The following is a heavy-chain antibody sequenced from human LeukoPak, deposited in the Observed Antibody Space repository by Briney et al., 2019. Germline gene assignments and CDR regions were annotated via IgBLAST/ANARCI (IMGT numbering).Heavy chain of an antibody. CDR2: IHPSTGNP. Sequence: ASVKVSCKASGYTFTSYAMNWVRQAPGQGLEWMGWIHPSTGNPTYAQGFTGRFVFSLDTSVSTTYLQISSLKAEDTAVYYCARAFQRLGELSLPDYWGQGTLVTVSS. J-gene: IGHJ4*02. D-gene: IGHD3-16*02. CDR3: ARAFQRLGELSLPDY. CDR1: GYTFTSYA. V-gene: IGHV7-4-1*02.